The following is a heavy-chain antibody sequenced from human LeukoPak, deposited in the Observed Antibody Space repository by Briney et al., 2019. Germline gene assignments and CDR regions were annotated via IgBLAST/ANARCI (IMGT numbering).Heavy chain of an antibody. CDR3: ASGKYYYYYYYMDV. Sequence: PSETLSLTCTVSGGSISSSSYYWGWLRQPPGKGLEWIGSIYYSGSTYYNPSLKSRVTISVDTSKNQFSLKLSSVTAADTAVYYCASGKYYYYYYYMDVWGKGTTVTISS. J-gene: IGHJ6*03. CDR2: IYYSGST. V-gene: IGHV4-39*07. D-gene: IGHD1-26*01. CDR1: GGSISSSSYY.